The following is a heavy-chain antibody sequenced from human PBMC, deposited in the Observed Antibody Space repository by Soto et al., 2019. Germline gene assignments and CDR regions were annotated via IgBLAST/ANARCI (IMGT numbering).Heavy chain of an antibody. J-gene: IGHJ4*02. CDR2: ISSTTNYI. CDR1: GFTVTRYS. CDR3: ARESEDLTSNFDY. V-gene: IGHV3-21*01. Sequence: GSLTLSYAAAGFTVTRYSMNLVRQAPGKVLEWVSSISSTTNYIYYADSMKGRFTVSRDNAKDSVYLEMNSLSAEDTAVYYCARESEDLTSNFDYWGQGTLVTVSS.